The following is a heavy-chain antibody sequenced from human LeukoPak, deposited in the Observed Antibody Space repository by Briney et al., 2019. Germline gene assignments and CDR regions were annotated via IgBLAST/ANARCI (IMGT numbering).Heavy chain of an antibody. V-gene: IGHV3-48*01. D-gene: IGHD1-7*01. CDR2: ITSSSETI. CDR3: ARDKHNWNYEGLDY. J-gene: IGHJ4*02. Sequence: GGSLRLSCAASGFTFSTYSMNWVRQAPGKGLEWVSYITSSSETIYYADSVKGRFTTSRDNARNSLYLQMNSLRAEDTAVYYCARDKHNWNYEGLDYWGQGTLVTVPS. CDR1: GFTFSTYS.